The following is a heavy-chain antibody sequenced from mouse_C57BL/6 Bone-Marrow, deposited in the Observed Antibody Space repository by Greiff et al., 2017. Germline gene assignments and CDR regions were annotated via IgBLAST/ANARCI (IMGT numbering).Heavy chain of an antibody. J-gene: IGHJ2*01. D-gene: IGHD2-3*01. CDR3: ARTSYDGYFDY. Sequence: VKLMESGPGLVQPSQSLSITCTVSGFSLTSYGVHWVRQSPGKGLEWLGVIWSGGSTDYNAAFISRLSISKDNSKSQVFFKMNSLQADDTAIYYCARTSYDGYFDYWGQGTTLTVSS. V-gene: IGHV2-2*01. CDR2: IWSGGST. CDR1: GFSLTSYG.